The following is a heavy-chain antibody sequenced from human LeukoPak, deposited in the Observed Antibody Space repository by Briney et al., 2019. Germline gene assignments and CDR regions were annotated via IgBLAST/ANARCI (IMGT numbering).Heavy chain of an antibody. D-gene: IGHD3-16*01. Sequence: ASVKVSCKASGYTFTSYAMHWVRQAPGQRLEWMGWINAGNGNTKYSQKFQGRVTITRDTSASTAYMELSSLRSEDTAVYYCARCLGGRRVYYSYGMDVWGKGTTVTVSS. CDR3: ARCLGGRRVYYSYGMDV. J-gene: IGHJ6*04. V-gene: IGHV1-3*01. CDR1: GYTFTSYA. CDR2: INAGNGNT.